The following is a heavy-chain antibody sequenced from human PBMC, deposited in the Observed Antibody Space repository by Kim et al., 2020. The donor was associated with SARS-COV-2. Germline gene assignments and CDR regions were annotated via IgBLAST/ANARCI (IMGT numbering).Heavy chain of an antibody. V-gene: IGHV3-7*01. J-gene: IGHJ6*04. CDR1: GLTFSTYG. CDR3: ATRVGSDYVCRIAV. D-gene: IGHD3-10*01. Sequence: GGSLRLSCAASGLTFSTYGMIWVRQAPGKGLEWVATIHPSGSEEYYVDSVKGRFTISRDNAENSLYLQMNSLRVEETADYYCATRVGSDYVCRIAVWGKGTTVTVSS. CDR2: IHPSGSEE.